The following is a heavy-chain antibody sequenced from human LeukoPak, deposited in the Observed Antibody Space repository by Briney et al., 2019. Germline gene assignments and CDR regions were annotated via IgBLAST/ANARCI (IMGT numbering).Heavy chain of an antibody. CDR1: GFTFSSYD. CDR3: ARAGGRYYDSSGDYYFDY. D-gene: IGHD3-22*01. J-gene: IGHJ4*02. Sequence: GGSLRLSCAASGFTFSSYDMHWVRQATGKGLEWVSAIGTASDPYYPGSVKGRFTISRENAKNSLYLQMNSLRAGDTAVYYCARAGGRYYDSSGDYYFDYWGQGTLVTVSS. CDR2: IGTASDP. V-gene: IGHV3-13*05.